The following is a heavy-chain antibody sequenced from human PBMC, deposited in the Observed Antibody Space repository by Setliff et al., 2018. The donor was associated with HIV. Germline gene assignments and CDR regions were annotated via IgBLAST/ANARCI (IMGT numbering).Heavy chain of an antibody. CDR1: GASVNSSSYY. CDR3: ARGGRGGLRFMADAFDI. D-gene: IGHD3-3*01. V-gene: IGHV4-39*02. CDR2: IYHSGNT. Sequence: SETLSLTCAVSGASVNSSSYYWAWIRQPPGKGLEGIASIYHSGNTYYNPSLRSRVTTSVDTSKNRLSLKVSSITAADTALYFCARGGRGGLRFMADAFDIWGQGTVVTVSS. J-gene: IGHJ3*02.